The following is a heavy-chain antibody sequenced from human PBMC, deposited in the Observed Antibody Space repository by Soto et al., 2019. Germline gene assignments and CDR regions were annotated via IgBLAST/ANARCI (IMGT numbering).Heavy chain of an antibody. Sequence: SETLSLTCAVYGGSFSGYYWSWIRQPPGKGLEWIGEINHSGSTNYNPSLKSRVTISVDTSKNQFSLKLSSVTAADTAVYYCARDFGSHSKAPGVDYWGQGTLVTVSS. CDR3: ARDFGSHSKAPGVDY. CDR1: GGSFSGYY. CDR2: INHSGST. J-gene: IGHJ4*02. D-gene: IGHD3-10*01. V-gene: IGHV4-34*01.